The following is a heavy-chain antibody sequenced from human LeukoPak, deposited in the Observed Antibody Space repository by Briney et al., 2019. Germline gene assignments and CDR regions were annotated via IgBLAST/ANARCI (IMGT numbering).Heavy chain of an antibody. CDR2: IYSGGST. CDR1: GFTVSSNY. CDR3: AKDYDSSGYYWVFDY. J-gene: IGHJ4*02. Sequence: PGGSLRLSCAASGFTVSSNYMSWVRQAPGKGLEWVSVIYSGGSTYYADSVKGRFTISRDNSKNTLYLQMNSLRAEDTAVYYCAKDYDSSGYYWVFDYWGQGTLVTVSS. V-gene: IGHV3-66*01. D-gene: IGHD3-22*01.